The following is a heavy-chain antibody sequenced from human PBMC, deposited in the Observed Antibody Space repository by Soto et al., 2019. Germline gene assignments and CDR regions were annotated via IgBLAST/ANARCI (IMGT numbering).Heavy chain of an antibody. D-gene: IGHD3-16*01. CDR2: ISGSGGRT. Sequence: PXVSLGLSFVASGFPFSSYAMSWVRQTPGKGLEWVSGISGSGGRTYYADSVKGRFTISRDNSNNTLSLQMHILRVEDTAVYFCAKGGYYSLFDIWGQGTMVTVSS. J-gene: IGHJ3*02. V-gene: IGHV3-23*01. CDR3: AKGGYYSLFDI. CDR1: GFPFSSYA.